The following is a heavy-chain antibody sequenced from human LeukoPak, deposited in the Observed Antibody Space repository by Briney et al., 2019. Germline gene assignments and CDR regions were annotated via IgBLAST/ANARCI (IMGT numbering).Heavy chain of an antibody. D-gene: IGHD1-26*01. CDR1: GGSISSSSYY. CDR2: IYYSGST. Sequence: SETLSLTCTVSGGSISSSSYYWGWIRQPPGKGLEWIGSIYYSGSTYYNPSLKSRVTISVDTSKNQFSLKLSSVTAADTAVYYCASRSGSYYAFDIWGQGTMATVSS. V-gene: IGHV4-39*01. CDR3: ASRSGSYYAFDI. J-gene: IGHJ3*02.